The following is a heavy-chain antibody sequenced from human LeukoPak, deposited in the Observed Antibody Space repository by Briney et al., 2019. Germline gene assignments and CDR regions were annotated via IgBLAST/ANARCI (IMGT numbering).Heavy chain of an antibody. CDR1: GGSISSYY. J-gene: IGHJ6*02. Sequence: SETLSLTCTVSGGSISSYYWSRIRQPPGKGLEWIGYIYYSGSTNHNPSLKSRVTISVDTSKNQFSLKLSSVTAADTAVYYCARGIRYYGPWYYYYGMDVWGQGTTVTVSS. V-gene: IGHV4-59*01. CDR3: ARGIRYYGPWYYYYGMDV. CDR2: IYYSGST. D-gene: IGHD3-10*01.